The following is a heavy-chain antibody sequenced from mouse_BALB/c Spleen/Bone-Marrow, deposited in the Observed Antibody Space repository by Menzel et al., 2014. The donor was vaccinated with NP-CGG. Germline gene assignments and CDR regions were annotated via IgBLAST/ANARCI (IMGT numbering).Heavy chain of an antibody. V-gene: IGHV1S81*02. CDR2: INPSNGRN. CDR1: GYSFTSYW. CDR3: ARYDGPAWFAY. J-gene: IGHJ3*01. D-gene: IGHD2-3*01. Sequence: QVHVKQSGAELVKPRASVRLSCKASGYSFTSYWIHWVKQRPGQGLEWIGEINPSNGRNNYNEKFKNKATLTVDKSSSTAYMQLSSLTSEDSAVYYCARYDGPAWFAYWGQGTLVTVSA.